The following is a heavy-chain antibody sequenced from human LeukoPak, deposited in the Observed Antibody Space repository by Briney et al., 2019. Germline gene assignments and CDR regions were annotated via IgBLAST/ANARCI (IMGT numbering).Heavy chain of an antibody. CDR1: GFTFRNYA. Sequence: GTSLRLSCAASGFTFRNYAMHWVRQVPGKGPEWVSGISWNGDNIAYADSVKGRFTISRDNAKNSLYLQMNSLRAEDTAVYYCARDLWELPPDYWGQGTLVTVSS. CDR2: ISWNGDNI. V-gene: IGHV3-9*01. D-gene: IGHD1-26*01. CDR3: ARDLWELPPDY. J-gene: IGHJ4*02.